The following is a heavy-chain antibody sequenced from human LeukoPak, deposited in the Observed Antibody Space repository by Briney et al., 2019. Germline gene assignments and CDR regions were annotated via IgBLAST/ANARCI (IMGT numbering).Heavy chain of an antibody. CDR3: ARHMELLNWFDP. CDR2: IYSTGST. Sequence: SETLSLTRTVSGDSISSSTYYWAWVRQPPGKGLEWIGTIYSTGSTYYNPSLKSRVTISVDTSKNQFSLKLSSVTAADTAVYYCARHMELLNWFDPGGQGTLVTVSS. D-gene: IGHD1-7*01. J-gene: IGHJ5*02. CDR1: GDSISSSTYY. V-gene: IGHV4-39*01.